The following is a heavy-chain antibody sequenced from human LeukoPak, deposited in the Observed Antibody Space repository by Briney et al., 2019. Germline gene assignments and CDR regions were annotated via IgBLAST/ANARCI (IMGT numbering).Heavy chain of an antibody. V-gene: IGHV3-23*01. CDR2: ISGSGGST. D-gene: IGHD6-13*01. J-gene: IGHJ4*02. Sequence: GGSLRLSCAASGFTFSSYAMSWVRQAPGKGLEWVSAISGSGGSTYYADSVKGRFTISRDNSKNTLYLQMNSLRAEDTAVYYCAKGPPPLTGYSSSWFIFDYWGQGTLVTVSS. CDR1: GFTFSSYA. CDR3: AKGPPPLTGYSSSWFIFDY.